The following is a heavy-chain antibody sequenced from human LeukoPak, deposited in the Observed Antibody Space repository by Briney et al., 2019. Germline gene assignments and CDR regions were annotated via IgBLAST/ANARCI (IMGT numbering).Heavy chain of an antibody. J-gene: IGHJ4*02. CDR3: ARYRPDYYDSSGYYYFDY. CDR2: IYPDDSDT. CDR1: GYRFTNCW. D-gene: IGHD3-22*01. Sequence: GESLKISCKASGYRFTNCWIGWVRQMPGKGLEWMGVIYPDDSDTTYSPSFQGQVTISADKSISTAYLQWSSLKASDTAMYYCARYRPDYYDSSGYYYFDYWGQGTLVTVSS. V-gene: IGHV5-51*01.